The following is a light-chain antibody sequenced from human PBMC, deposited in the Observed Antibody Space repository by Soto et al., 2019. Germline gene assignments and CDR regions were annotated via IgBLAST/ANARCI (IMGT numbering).Light chain of an antibody. J-gene: IGKJ4*01. V-gene: IGKV3-11*01. Sequence: IVLTQSPATLSLSQGDRATLSCRASKSSSSHLAWYRQRPGQVVRLLIYDASHRATGIPVRFSGSGSGTDFTLTINNLEPEDFAVYYCQQRNDGLTFGGGTKVDIK. CDR2: DAS. CDR3: QQRNDGLT. CDR1: KSSSSH.